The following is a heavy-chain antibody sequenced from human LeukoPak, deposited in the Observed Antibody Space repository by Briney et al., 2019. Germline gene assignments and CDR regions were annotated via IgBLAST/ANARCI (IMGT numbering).Heavy chain of an antibody. CDR1: GVTFSSYA. V-gene: IGHV3-23*01. CDR3: AKGSTFSLVGATYFDY. CDR2: IRGSGGST. J-gene: IGHJ4*02. Sequence: RAGGSLRLSCAASGVTFSSYAMSWVRQAPGKGLEWVSAIRGSGGSTYYADSVKGRFTISRDNSKNTLYLQMNSLRAEDTAVYYCAKGSTFSLVGATYFDYWGQGTLVTVSS. D-gene: IGHD1-26*01.